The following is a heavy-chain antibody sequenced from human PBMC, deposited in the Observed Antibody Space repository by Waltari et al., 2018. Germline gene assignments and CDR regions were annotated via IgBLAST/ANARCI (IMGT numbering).Heavy chain of an antibody. CDR2: ISSSSSTI. D-gene: IGHD6-6*01. CDR3: ASEYSSSSPILYYFDY. V-gene: IGHV3-48*01. J-gene: IGHJ4*02. Sequence: EVQLVESGGGLVQPGGSLRLSCAASGFTFSSYSMNWVRPAPGKGLEWVSYISSSSSTIYYADSVKGRFTISRDNAKNSLYLKMNSLRAEDTAVYYCASEYSSSSPILYYFDYWGQGTLVTVSS. CDR1: GFTFSSYS.